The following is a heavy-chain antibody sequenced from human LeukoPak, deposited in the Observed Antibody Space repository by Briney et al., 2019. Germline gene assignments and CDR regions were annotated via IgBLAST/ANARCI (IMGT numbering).Heavy chain of an antibody. J-gene: IGHJ4*02. V-gene: IGHV4-34*01. Sequence: SETLSLTCAVYGGSFSGYYWSCIRQPPGKGLEWIGEINHSGSTNYNPSLKSRVTISVATSKNQSSLKLSSVTAADTAVYYCARAVRYDFWSGYYTLDYWGQGTLVTVSS. D-gene: IGHD3-3*01. CDR2: INHSGST. CDR1: GGSFSGYY. CDR3: ARAVRYDFWSGYYTLDY.